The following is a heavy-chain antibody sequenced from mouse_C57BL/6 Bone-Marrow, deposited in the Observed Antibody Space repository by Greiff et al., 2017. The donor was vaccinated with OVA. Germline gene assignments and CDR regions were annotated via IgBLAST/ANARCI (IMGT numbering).Heavy chain of an antibody. V-gene: IGHV5-9*01. CDR3: ASLYYDLLLAY. J-gene: IGHJ3*01. CDR1: GFTFSSST. Sequence: EVQLVESGGGLVKPGGSLKLSCAASGFTFSSSTMSWVRQTPEKRLEWVATISGGGGNNYYPDSVKGRFTISRDNAKNTLYLQMSSLRSEDTALYYCASLYYDLLLAYWGQGTLVTVSA. D-gene: IGHD2-4*01. CDR2: ISGGGGNN.